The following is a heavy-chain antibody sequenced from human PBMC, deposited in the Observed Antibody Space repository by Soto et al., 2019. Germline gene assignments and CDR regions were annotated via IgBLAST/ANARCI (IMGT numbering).Heavy chain of an antibody. V-gene: IGHV3-64*01. D-gene: IGHD3-10*01. CDR3: AKDGPYYYGSGSYYGVDY. CDR2: ISPDGSST. Sequence: EVQLVESGGDLVQPGGSLRLSCAASGFTFSSYAMHWVRQAPGEKMEYVAHISPDGSSTYYENSVKGRFIISRDNSKNTLYLQMGSLRAEDTAVYYCAKDGPYYYGSGSYYGVDYWGQGTLVTVSS. J-gene: IGHJ4*02. CDR1: GFTFSSYA.